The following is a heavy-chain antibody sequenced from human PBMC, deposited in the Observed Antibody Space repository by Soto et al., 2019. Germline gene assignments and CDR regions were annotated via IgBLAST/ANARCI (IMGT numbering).Heavy chain of an antibody. CDR3: AKDRPDTARVRVFDY. CDR1: GFTFSSYA. D-gene: IGHD5-18*01. Sequence: EVQLLESGGGLVQPGGSLRLSCVASGFTFSSYAMIWVRQAPGKGLEWVSGISGRGGSTNYADSVKGRFTISRDNSKNTLYLQMNSLRAEDTAVYYCAKDRPDTARVRVFDYWGQGTLVTVSS. J-gene: IGHJ4*02. V-gene: IGHV3-23*01. CDR2: ISGRGGST.